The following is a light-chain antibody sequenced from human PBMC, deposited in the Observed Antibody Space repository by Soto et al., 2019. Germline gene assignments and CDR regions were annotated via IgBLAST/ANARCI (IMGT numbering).Light chain of an antibody. J-gene: IGLJ3*02. CDR3: CSYAGSSTSWV. Sequence: QSALTQPASVSGSPGQSITISCTGTSSDVGSYNLGSWYQQHPGKAPKLMIYEGSKRPSGVSNRFSGSKSGNTASQTISGLQAEDEADYYCCSYAGSSTSWVFGGGTKLTVL. V-gene: IGLV2-23*01. CDR1: SSDVGSYNL. CDR2: EGS.